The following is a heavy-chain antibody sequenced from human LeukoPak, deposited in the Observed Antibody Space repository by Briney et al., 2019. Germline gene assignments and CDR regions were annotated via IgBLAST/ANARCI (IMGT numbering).Heavy chain of an antibody. J-gene: IGHJ4*02. Sequence: SVKVSCKASGGTFSSYAISWVRQAPGQGLEWMVGIIPIFGTANYAQKFQGRVTITTDESTSIAYMELSSLRSEDTAVYYCARGPPTGYSSSWYPINYYFDYWGQGTLVTVSS. V-gene: IGHV1-69*05. D-gene: IGHD6-13*01. CDR2: IIPIFGTA. CDR3: ARGPPTGYSSSWYPINYYFDY. CDR1: GGTFSSYA.